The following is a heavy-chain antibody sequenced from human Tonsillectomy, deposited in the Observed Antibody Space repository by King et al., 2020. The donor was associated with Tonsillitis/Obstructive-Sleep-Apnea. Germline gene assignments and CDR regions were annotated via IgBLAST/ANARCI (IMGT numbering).Heavy chain of an antibody. CDR2: ISASGGST. CDR3: AKGAFRGSSCDYYVPHHRES. CDR1: GFTFSSSA. J-gene: IGHJ4*02. Sequence: VQLVESGGGLVQPGGSLRLSCAASGFTFSSSAMNWVRQAPGKGLEWVSWISASGGSTYYADSVKGRFTISRDNFKNTLYLQMNSLRAEDTAVYYCAKGAFRGSSCDYYVPHHRESWGQGTLVTVSS. D-gene: IGHD3-22*01. V-gene: IGHV3-23*04.